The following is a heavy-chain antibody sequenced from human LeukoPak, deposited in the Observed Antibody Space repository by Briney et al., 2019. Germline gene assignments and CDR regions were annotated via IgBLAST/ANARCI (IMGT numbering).Heavy chain of an antibody. CDR1: GFTFRNYG. CDR3: AKDVNGGGYCFDY. CDR2: IRIVGSNN. V-gene: IGHV3-30*02. D-gene: IGHD1-1*01. J-gene: IGHJ4*02. Sequence: PGGSLRLSCAAAGFTFRNYGMHWVRLPPGKGLEWVALIRIVGSNNNYVDSGKGRLTLSRDNSTNTLYLQMNCQLADDPAVYYCAKDVNGGGYCFDYWGQGTLVTVSS.